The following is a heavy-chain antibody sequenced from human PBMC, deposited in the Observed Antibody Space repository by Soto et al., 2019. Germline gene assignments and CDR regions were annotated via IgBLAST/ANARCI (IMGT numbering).Heavy chain of an antibody. J-gene: IGHJ5*02. CDR1: GDSITRSNFY. D-gene: IGHD3-3*01. Sequence: SETLSLTCTVSGDSITRSNFYWGWIRQPPGKGLEWLGSIFYSGSTFYNPALKSRVTISVDTSKNQFSLRLTSVTAADTAVYYCARVRDWFDPWGQGTLVTVSS. V-gene: IGHV4-39*07. CDR3: ARVRDWFDP. CDR2: IFYSGST.